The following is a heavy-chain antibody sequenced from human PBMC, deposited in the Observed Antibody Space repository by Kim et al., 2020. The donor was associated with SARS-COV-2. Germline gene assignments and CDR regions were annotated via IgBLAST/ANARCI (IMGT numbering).Heavy chain of an antibody. V-gene: IGHV3-21*01. J-gene: IGHJ4*02. CDR1: GFTFSSFG. CDR2: ISNSGSYT. CDR3: ARVLTGIAGTWDY. D-gene: IGHD6-13*01. Sequence: GGSLRLSCAASGFTFSSFGMNWVRQAPGKGLEWVSSISNSGSYTFYADSVKGRFTISRDNSKNTLYLQMNSLRAEDTAVYYCARVLTGIAGTWDYWGQGTLVTVSS.